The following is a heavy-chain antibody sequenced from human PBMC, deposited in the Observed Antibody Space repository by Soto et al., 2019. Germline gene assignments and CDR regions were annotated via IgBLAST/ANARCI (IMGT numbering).Heavy chain of an antibody. CDR2: IIPIFGTA. CDR3: ARGGAYYYDSSGYYPG. D-gene: IGHD3-22*01. J-gene: IGHJ4*02. CDR1: GGTFSSYA. Sequence: RASVKVSCKASGGTFSSYAISWVRQAPGQGLEWMGGIIPIFGTANYAQKFQGRVTITADESTSTAYMELSSLRSEDTAVYYCARGGAYYYDSSGYYPGWGQGTLVTVSS. V-gene: IGHV1-69*13.